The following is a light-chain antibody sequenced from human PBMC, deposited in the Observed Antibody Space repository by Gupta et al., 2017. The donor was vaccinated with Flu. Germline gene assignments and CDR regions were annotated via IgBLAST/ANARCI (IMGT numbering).Light chain of an antibody. Sequence: KVTVSCSGSSSNIENNYVSWYQQCPGSAPKLLIYENNRRPSGLPDRFSGSKSGTSASLGVTGLQPGDEATYYCATWDSSLGAVVFGGGTKLTVL. J-gene: IGLJ2*01. CDR2: ENN. CDR3: ATWDSSLGAVV. V-gene: IGLV1-51*01. CDR1: SSNIENNY.